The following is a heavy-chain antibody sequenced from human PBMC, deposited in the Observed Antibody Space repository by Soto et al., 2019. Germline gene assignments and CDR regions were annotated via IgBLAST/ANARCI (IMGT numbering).Heavy chain of an antibody. V-gene: IGHV3-23*01. CDR2: ITDTGVST. J-gene: IGHJ4*02. D-gene: IGHD2-15*01. Sequence: PGGSLRLSCTASGFTFFTYAMTWVRQAPGKGLEWVSSITDTGVSTYYADSVKGRFTISRDNSKNTLYLQMNSLRTDDSAVYYCAKDTKVVMFLFDSWGRGTLVTVSS. CDR1: GFTFFTYA. CDR3: AKDTKVVMFLFDS.